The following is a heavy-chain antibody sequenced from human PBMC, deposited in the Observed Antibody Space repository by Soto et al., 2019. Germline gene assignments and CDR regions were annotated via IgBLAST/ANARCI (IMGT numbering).Heavy chain of an antibody. CDR1: GGTFYTYT. D-gene: IGHD5-18*01. CDR2: TTPIYPTT. Sequence: GASVGVTFKXSGGTFYTYTFSWVRQAPGQGLEWMGSTTPIYPTTNYAEKFQGRLTVTADGSTNTAYMELNSLTSDDTAVYYCARIPRYSFPTSDDLDSWGQ. CDR3: ARIPRYSFPTSDDLDS. J-gene: IGHJ4*02. V-gene: IGHV1-69*13.